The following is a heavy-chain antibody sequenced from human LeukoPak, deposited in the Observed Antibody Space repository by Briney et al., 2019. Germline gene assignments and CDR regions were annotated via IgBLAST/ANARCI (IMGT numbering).Heavy chain of an antibody. J-gene: IGHJ6*03. CDR1: GGTFSTYT. CDR2: ITPVLNIA. D-gene: IGHD3-9*01. V-gene: IGHV1-69*05. CDR3: ARVDRYHFYLDV. Sequence: GASVKVSCKASGGTFSTYTITWVRRAPGQGLEWVGGITPVLNIANYAQKFQGRVTISTDESTSTAHMEFSSLKPDDTAIYYCARVDRYHFYLDVWGTGTTVTVS.